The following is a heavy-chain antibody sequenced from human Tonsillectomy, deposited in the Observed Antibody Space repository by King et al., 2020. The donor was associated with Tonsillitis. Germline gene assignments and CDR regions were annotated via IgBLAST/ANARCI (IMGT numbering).Heavy chain of an antibody. J-gene: IGHJ3*02. CDR3: ARGLLLRYFDWSIGGGAFDI. Sequence: VQLVESGGGVVRPGGFLRLSCAASGFTFDDYGMSWVRQAPGKGLEWVSGINWNGGSTGYADSVKGRFTISRDNAKKSLYLQMNSLGDEDTSLNYCARGLLLRYFDWSIGGGAFDIWGQGTMVTVSS. D-gene: IGHD3-9*01. V-gene: IGHV3-20*04. CDR1: GFTFDDYG. CDR2: INWNGGST.